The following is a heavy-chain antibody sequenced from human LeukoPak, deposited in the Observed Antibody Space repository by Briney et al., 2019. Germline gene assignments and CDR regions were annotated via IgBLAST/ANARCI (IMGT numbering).Heavy chain of an antibody. CDR1: GFTVSSNY. J-gene: IGHJ6*03. D-gene: IGHD6-6*01. CDR2: IYSGGST. CDR3: ARGFNEDAPHSSSSLDYYYYYMDV. Sequence: GGSLRLSCAASGFTVSSNYMSWVRQAPGKGLEWVSVIYSGGSTYYADSVKGRFTISRDNSKNTLYLQMNSLRAEDTAVYYCARGFNEDAPHSSSSLDYYYYYMDVWGKGTTVTVSS. V-gene: IGHV3-53*01.